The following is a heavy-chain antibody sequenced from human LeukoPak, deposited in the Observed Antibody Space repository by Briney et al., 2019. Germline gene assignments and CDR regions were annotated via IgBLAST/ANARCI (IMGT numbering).Heavy chain of an antibody. V-gene: IGHV3-23*01. Sequence: GGSLRLSCAASGFTFSSYAMSWVRQAPGKGLEWVSAISGSGGSTYYADSVEGRFTISRDNSKNTLYLQMNSLRAEDTAVYYCAKPYYYDSSGYSNWGQGTLVTVSS. CDR3: AKPYYYDSSGYSN. J-gene: IGHJ4*02. CDR1: GFTFSSYA. CDR2: ISGSGGST. D-gene: IGHD3-22*01.